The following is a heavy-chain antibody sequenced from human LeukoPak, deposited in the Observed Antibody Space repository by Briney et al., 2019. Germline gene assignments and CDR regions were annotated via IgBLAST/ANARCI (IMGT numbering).Heavy chain of an antibody. J-gene: IGHJ4*02. CDR3: AKGSLHTTAKIDY. Sequence: GGSLRLSCAASGFTFDDYAMHWVRQAPGKGLEWVSGISWNSGSIGYADSVKGRFTISRDNAKNSLCLQMNSLRAEDTALYYCAKGSLHTTAKIDYWGQGTLVTVSS. CDR1: GFTFDDYA. D-gene: IGHD4-17*01. CDR2: ISWNSGSI. V-gene: IGHV3-9*01.